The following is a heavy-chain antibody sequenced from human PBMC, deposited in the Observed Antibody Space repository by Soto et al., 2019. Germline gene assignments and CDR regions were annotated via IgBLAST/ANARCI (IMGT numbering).Heavy chain of an antibody. CDR3: ARGINMIVVVPGY. CDR1: GFTFSSYG. CDR2: IWYDGSNK. V-gene: IGHV3-33*01. D-gene: IGHD3-22*01. Sequence: GGSLGLSCAASGFTFSSYGMHWVRQAPGKGLEWVAVIWYDGSNKYYADSVKGRFTISRDNSENTLYLQMNSLRAEDTAVYYCARGINMIVVVPGYWGQGTLVSVSS. J-gene: IGHJ4*02.